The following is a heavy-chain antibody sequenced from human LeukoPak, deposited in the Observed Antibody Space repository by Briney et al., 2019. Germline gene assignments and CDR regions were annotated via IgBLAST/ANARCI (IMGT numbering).Heavy chain of an antibody. CDR3: VKVGASLPDAFDI. J-gene: IGHJ3*02. V-gene: IGHV3-9*01. CDR2: ISWNSGSI. CDR1: GFTFDDYA. Sequence: GGSLRLSCAASGFTFDDYAMHWARQAPGKGLEWVSSISWNSGSINYADSVKGRFTISRDNAKNSLYLLMNSLRAEDTALYYCVKVGASLPDAFDIWGQGTMVTVSS. D-gene: IGHD4/OR15-4a*01.